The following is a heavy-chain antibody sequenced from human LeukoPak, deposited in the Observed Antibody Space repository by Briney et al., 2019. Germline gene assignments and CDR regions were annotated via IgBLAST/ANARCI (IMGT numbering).Heavy chain of an antibody. CDR3: ARLHDGSGDGMDV. CDR1: GFTFSSYT. D-gene: IGHD3-22*01. V-gene: IGHV3-48*02. CDR2: VSDSFNK. Sequence: GGSLGLSCAASGFTFSSYTMNWVRQAPGKGLEWVSTVSDSFNKHYSDSVKGRFTISRDNAGNSLYLQMNSLRDEDTAVYYCARLHDGSGDGMDVWGQGTTVTVSS. J-gene: IGHJ6*02.